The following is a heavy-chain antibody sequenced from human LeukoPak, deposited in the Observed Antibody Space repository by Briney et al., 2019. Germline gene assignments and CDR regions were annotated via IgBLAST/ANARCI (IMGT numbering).Heavy chain of an antibody. D-gene: IGHD3-16*02. CDR1: GYSISSGYY. CDR2: IYHSGST. Sequence: SETLSLTCTVSGYSISSGYYWGWIRQPPGKGLEWIGSIYHSGSTYYNPSLKSRVTISVDTSKNQSSLKLSSVTAADTAVYYCASYMITFGGVIPVWGQGTLVTVSS. V-gene: IGHV4-38-2*02. J-gene: IGHJ4*02. CDR3: ASYMITFGGVIPV.